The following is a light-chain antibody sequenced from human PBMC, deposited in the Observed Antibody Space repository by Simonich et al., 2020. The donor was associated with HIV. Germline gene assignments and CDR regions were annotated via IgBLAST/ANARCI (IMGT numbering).Light chain of an antibody. CDR3: QQYNSYSRT. Sequence: DIQMTQSPSSLYASVGDRVTITCPASQSISSYLNWYQQQPGKAPKPLIYKASSLESSVPSSFSGSGSGTEFTLTISSLQPDDFATYYCQQYNSYSRTFGQGTKVEIK. CDR2: KAS. V-gene: IGKV1-5*03. J-gene: IGKJ1*01. CDR1: QSISSY.